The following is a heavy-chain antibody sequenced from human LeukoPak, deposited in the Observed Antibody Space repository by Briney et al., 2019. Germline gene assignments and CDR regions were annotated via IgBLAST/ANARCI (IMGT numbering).Heavy chain of an antibody. D-gene: IGHD4-23*01. J-gene: IGHJ3*02. CDR3: ARRTRWGTAFDI. Sequence: GSLRLSCAASGFTFSDYYMSWIRQPPGKGLEWIGEINHSGSTNYNPSLKSRVTISVDTSKNQFSLKLSSVTAADTAVYYCARRTRWGTAFDIWGQGTMVTVSS. CDR1: GFTFSDYY. V-gene: IGHV4-34*01. CDR2: INHSGST.